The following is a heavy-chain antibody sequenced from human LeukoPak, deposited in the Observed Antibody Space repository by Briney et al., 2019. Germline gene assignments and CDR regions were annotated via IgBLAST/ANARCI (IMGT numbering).Heavy chain of an antibody. V-gene: IGHV3-23*01. CDR1: GFTFSNYA. CDR3: ARSGLATCHY. Sequence: GGSLRLSCQASGFTFSNYAMSWVRQAPGKGLEWVSSVNNGAGETFFADSAKGRFTTSRDASRSMVYLQTNSLSAEDTAVYYCARSGLATCHYWGQGPLVTVSS. J-gene: IGHJ4*02. CDR2: VNNGAGET. D-gene: IGHD3-10*01.